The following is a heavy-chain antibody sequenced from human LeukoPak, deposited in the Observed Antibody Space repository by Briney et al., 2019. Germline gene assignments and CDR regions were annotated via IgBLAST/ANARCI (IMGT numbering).Heavy chain of an antibody. CDR2: ISGSGGST. J-gene: IGHJ4*02. V-gene: IGHV3-23*01. Sequence: GGSLRLSCAVSGFTFSSYAMSWVRQAPGKGLEWVSTISGSGGSTYYADSVKGRFTISRDNSKNTLYLQMNSLRAEDTAFYYCARRSAPCGLDYWGQGTLVTVSS. CDR1: GFTFSSYA. D-gene: IGHD3/OR15-3a*01. CDR3: ARRSAPCGLDY.